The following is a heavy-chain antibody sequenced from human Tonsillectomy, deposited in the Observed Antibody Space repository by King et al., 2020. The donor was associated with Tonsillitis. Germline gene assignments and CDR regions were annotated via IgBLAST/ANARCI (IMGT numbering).Heavy chain of an antibody. CDR3: AGVTVGGGYSYGSQGAFDY. V-gene: IGHV3-30*01. CDR1: GFTFSSYA. CDR2: ISYDGRNK. J-gene: IGHJ4*02. Sequence: VQLVESGGGVVQPGRSLRLSCAASGFTFSSYAMHWVRQAPGKGLEWVAVISYDGRNKYYADSVKGRFTISRDNSKNTLYLQMNSLRAEDTAVYYCAGVTVGGGYSYGSQGAFDYWGQGTLVTVSS. D-gene: IGHD5-18*01.